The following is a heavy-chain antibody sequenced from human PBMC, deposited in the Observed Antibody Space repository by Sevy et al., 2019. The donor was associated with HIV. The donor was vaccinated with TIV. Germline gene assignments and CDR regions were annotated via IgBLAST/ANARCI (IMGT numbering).Heavy chain of an antibody. CDR2: IRSKAYGGTT. Sequence: GGSLRLSCTASGLTFGDYAMSWFRQAPGKGLEWVGFIRSKAYGGTTEYAASVKGRFTISRDDSKSIAYLQMNSLKTEDTAVYYCTRAEVESLVAAAGVTPRYYFDYWGQGTLVTVSS. J-gene: IGHJ4*02. V-gene: IGHV3-49*03. CDR1: GLTFGDYA. CDR3: TRAEVESLVAAAGVTPRYYFDY. D-gene: IGHD6-13*01.